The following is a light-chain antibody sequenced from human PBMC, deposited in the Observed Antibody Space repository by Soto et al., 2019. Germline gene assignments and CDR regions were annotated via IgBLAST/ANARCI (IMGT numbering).Light chain of an antibody. Sequence: QSALPQPASVSGSPGQSIAISCTGTSSDIGSYHYVSWYQHHPGKAPKLIIYEVSNRPSGVSDRFSGSNSGNTASLTISGLQAEDEADYDCSSYASSSTLVFGGGTKVTVL. CDR2: EVS. CDR3: SSYASSSTLV. CDR1: SSDIGSYHY. J-gene: IGLJ2*01. V-gene: IGLV2-14*01.